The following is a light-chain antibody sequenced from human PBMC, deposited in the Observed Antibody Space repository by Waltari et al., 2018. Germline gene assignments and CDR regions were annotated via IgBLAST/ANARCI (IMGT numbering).Light chain of an antibody. CDR1: QSILYRSDNKNY. Sequence: DIVMNQFPDSLAVSLGERATINCKSSQSILYRSDNKNYLAWYQQKPGQSPKLLIYWASTRESGVPDRFSGSGSGTDFTLTISSLQAEDVAVYYCQQYYSTRGVAFGQGTKVEIK. CDR2: WAS. V-gene: IGKV4-1*01. J-gene: IGKJ1*01. CDR3: QQYYSTRGVA.